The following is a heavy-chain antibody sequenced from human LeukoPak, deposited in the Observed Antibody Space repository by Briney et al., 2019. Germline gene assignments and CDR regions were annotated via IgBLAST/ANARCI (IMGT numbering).Heavy chain of an antibody. V-gene: IGHV1-2*02. D-gene: IGHD3-10*01. Sequence: GASVKVSCKASGYTFTGYYMHWVRQAPGQGLEWMGWINPNSGGTNYAQKFQGRVTMTRDTSISTAYMELSRLRSDDTAVYFCAKGGGSTYGPFDHWGQGTLVTVSS. CDR1: GYTFTGYY. CDR2: INPNSGGT. J-gene: IGHJ5*02. CDR3: AKGGGSTYGPFDH.